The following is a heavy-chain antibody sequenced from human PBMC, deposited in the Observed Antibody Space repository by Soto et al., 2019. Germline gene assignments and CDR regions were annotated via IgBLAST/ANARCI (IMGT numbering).Heavy chain of an antibody. J-gene: IGHJ4*02. CDR2: ISWSGDMI. CDR1: GFGFDEDA. Sequence: PGGSLRLSCAASGFGFDEDAMHWVRQAPGKGLEWVSGISWSGDMIRYADSVKGRFTISRDNGKNSLYLQMNSLRTEDTAFYYCARESEDLTSNFDYWGQGTLVTVSS. CDR3: ARESEDLTSNFDY. V-gene: IGHV3-9*01.